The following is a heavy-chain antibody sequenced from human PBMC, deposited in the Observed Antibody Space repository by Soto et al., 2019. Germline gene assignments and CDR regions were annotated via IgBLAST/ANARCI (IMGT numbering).Heavy chain of an antibody. CDR2: IKTNTEGGTT. Sequence: EVQLVESGGGFIYPGGSLRLSCAASGLTISNAWMNWVRQAPGKGLEWVGRIKTNTEGGTTDSAAAVKGRFTVSRDDSKNTLYLQMNSLKPEDTAVYYCYTGSVEGVWGQGTTVTVSS. V-gene: IGHV3-15*07. J-gene: IGHJ6*02. D-gene: IGHD2-15*01. CDR3: YTGSVEGV. CDR1: GLTISNAW.